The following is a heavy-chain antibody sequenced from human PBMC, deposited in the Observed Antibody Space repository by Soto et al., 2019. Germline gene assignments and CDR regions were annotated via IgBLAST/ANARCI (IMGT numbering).Heavy chain of an antibody. J-gene: IGHJ5*02. D-gene: IGHD6-6*01. V-gene: IGHV5-51*01. CDR2: IHPGDSDT. CDR3: ARLLAEYGASVGP. Sequence: GEAVKICSKGSGYRFTSYWIGWVSQMPGKGLEWMGIIHPGDSDTRHSPSFQGQVTISADKSISAAYREWSRLEASDTAIYYCARLLAEYGASVGPWGQGTLVTVSS. CDR1: GYRFTSYW.